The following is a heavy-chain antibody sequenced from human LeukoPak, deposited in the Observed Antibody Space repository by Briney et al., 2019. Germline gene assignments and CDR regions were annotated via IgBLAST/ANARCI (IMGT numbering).Heavy chain of an antibody. V-gene: IGHV4-4*07. J-gene: IGHJ4*02. CDR1: GGSISSYY. Sequence: SETLSLTCPVSGGSISSYYWRRIRQPAGKGLEWIGRIYTSGSTNYNPSLKSRVTMSVDTSKNQFSLKLSSVAAADTAVYYCARDDSSSGLFDYWGQGTLVTVSS. CDR3: ARDDSSSGLFDY. D-gene: IGHD6-6*01. CDR2: IYTSGST.